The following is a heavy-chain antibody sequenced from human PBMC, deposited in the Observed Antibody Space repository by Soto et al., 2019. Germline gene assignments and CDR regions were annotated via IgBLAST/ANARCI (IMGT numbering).Heavy chain of an antibody. CDR2: IYYSGST. D-gene: IGHD6-6*01. CDR3: ARNRRSSSGIWFDP. Sequence: PSETLSLTCTVSGGSISSYYWSWIRQPPGKGLEWIGYIYYSGSTNYNPSLKSRVTISVDMSKNQFSLKLSSVTAADPAVYYCARNRRSSSGIWFDPWGQGTLVTVSS. CDR1: GGSISSYY. V-gene: IGHV4-59*01. J-gene: IGHJ5*02.